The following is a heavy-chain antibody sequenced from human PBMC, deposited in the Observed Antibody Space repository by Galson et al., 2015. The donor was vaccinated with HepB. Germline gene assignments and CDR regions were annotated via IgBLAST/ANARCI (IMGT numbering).Heavy chain of an antibody. V-gene: IGHV4-4*02. Sequence: TLSLTCAVSGGSIISSNWWSWVRQPPGKGLEGIGEIYHSGSTNYNPSLKSRVTISVDKSKNQFSLKLSSVTAADTAVYYCARGPAMVRGVKYFDYWGQGTLVTVSS. CDR3: ARGPAMVRGVKYFDY. D-gene: IGHD3-10*01. CDR1: GGSIISSNW. J-gene: IGHJ4*02. CDR2: IYHSGST.